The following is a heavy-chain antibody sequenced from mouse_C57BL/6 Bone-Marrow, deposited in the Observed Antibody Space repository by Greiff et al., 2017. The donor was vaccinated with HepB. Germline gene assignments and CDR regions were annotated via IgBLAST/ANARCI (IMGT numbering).Heavy chain of an antibody. CDR2: IRNKANCYTS. CDR1: GFTFTDYY. Sequence: EVMLVESGGGLVQPGGSLSLSCAASGFTFTDYYMSWVRQPPGKALEWLGFIRNKANCYTSEYSASVKGRFTISRDNTQSILYLQMNALRAEDSDSYYCAKYTALDYWGQGTSVTVSS. V-gene: IGHV7-3*01. CDR3: AKYTALDY. J-gene: IGHJ4*01.